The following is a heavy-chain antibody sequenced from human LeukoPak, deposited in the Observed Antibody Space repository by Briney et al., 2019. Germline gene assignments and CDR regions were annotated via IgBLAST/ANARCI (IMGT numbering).Heavy chain of an antibody. Sequence: SETLSLTCTVSGGSISSSSYYWGWIRQPPGKGLEWIGSIYYSGSTYYNPSLKSRVTISVDTSKNQFSLKLSSVTAADTAVYYCASLKYQLGPSDPWGQGTLVTVSS. CDR3: ASLKYQLGPSDP. CDR2: IYYSGST. D-gene: IGHD2-2*01. V-gene: IGHV4-39*07. CDR1: GGSISSSSYY. J-gene: IGHJ5*02.